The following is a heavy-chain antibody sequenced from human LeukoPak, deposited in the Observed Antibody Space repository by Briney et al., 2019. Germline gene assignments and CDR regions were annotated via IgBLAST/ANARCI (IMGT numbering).Heavy chain of an antibody. CDR3: ARGPSGYHNT. J-gene: IGHJ4*02. V-gene: IGHV1-46*01. CDR1: GYTFTSYH. D-gene: IGHD5-12*01. Sequence: ASVKVSCKASGYTFTSYHLHWVRQAPGQGLEWMGIINPSGGSPNYAQKFQGRVTMTRDMSTSTVNMELSSLRSEDTAVYYCARGPSGYHNTGGQGTLVTVSS. CDR2: INPSGGSP.